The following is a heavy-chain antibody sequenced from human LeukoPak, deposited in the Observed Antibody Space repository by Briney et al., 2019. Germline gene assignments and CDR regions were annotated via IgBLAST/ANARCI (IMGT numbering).Heavy chain of an antibody. V-gene: IGHV1-2*02. CDR2: INPNSGGT. CDR3: PSEPLAGRSALHWFDP. CDR1: GYTFTGYY. D-gene: IGHD3-10*01. J-gene: IGHJ5*02. Sequence: WASVKVSCKASGYTFTGYYMHWVLQAPAQGLESLGWINPNSGGTNYAQKFQGRVTMTRDTSISTAYMELSRLQPPNTAVYYPPSEPLAGRSALHWFDPCGQGTMVTVSS.